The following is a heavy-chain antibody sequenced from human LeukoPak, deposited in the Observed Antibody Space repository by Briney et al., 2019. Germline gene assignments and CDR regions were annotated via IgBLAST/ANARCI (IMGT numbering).Heavy chain of an antibody. CDR3: ARDTAVAGTWYFDL. D-gene: IGHD6-19*01. Sequence: SETLSLTRTVSGGSISSYYWSWIRQPPGKGLEWIGYIYYSGSTNYNPSLKSRVTISVDTSKNQFSLKLSSVTAADTAVYYCARDTAVAGTWYFDLWGRGTLVTVSS. J-gene: IGHJ2*01. CDR1: GGSISSYY. V-gene: IGHV4-59*01. CDR2: IYYSGST.